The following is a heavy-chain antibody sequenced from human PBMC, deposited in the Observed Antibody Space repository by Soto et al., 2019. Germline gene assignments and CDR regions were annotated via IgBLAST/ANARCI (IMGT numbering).Heavy chain of an antibody. J-gene: IGHJ4*02. CDR1: GFTFSSDW. Sequence: EVQLVDSGGGLVQPGGSLRLSCAASGFTFSSDWMSWVRQAPGKGLEWVASIKQDGTDKYYVGSVKGRFTISRDNAKKSLNLQMNSLRVEDTAVYYCARGAYWGQVTLATVSS. CDR3: ARGAY. CDR2: IKQDGTDK. V-gene: IGHV3-7*01.